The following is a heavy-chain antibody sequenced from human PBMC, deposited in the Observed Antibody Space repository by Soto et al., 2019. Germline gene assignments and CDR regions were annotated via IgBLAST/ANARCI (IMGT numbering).Heavy chain of an antibody. CDR2: IYPGDSDT. V-gene: IGHV5-51*01. CDR3: ARQYYDFWSGYGSYYYYGMDV. J-gene: IGHJ6*02. CDR1: GYSFTSYW. Sequence: PXGSLKISCKGYGYSFTSYWIGWVRQMPGKGLEWMGIIYPGDSDTRYSPSFQGQVTISADKSISTAYLQWSSLKASDTAMYYCARQYYDFWSGYGSYYYYGMDVWGQGTTVTGSS. D-gene: IGHD3-3*01.